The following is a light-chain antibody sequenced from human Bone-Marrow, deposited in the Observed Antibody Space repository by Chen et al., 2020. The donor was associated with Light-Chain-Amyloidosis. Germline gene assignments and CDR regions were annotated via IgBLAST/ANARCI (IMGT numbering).Light chain of an antibody. CDR3: QVWDRSSDRPV. CDR1: NIGSTS. J-gene: IGLJ3*02. V-gene: IGLV3-21*02. Sequence: SYVLTQPSSVSLAPGHTATIACGGNNIGSTSVHWYHQTPGQAPLLVVYDDSDRHSGTPERLSGSNSGNTATLTISRVEAGDEADYYCQVWDRSSDRPVFGGGTKLTVL. CDR2: DDS.